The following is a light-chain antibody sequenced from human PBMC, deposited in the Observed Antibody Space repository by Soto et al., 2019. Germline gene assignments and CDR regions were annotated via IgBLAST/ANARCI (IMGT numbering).Light chain of an antibody. CDR3: QQYNKWHPET. Sequence: EILMTQSPATLSVSPGDRATLSCRASQSVSSNLAWYQQRPGQAPRLLIYGASTRATGIPARFSGSGSGTEFTLTISSLQYEDFAVYYCQQYNKWHPETFGQGTKVDIK. CDR2: GAS. CDR1: QSVSSN. V-gene: IGKV3-15*01. J-gene: IGKJ1*01.